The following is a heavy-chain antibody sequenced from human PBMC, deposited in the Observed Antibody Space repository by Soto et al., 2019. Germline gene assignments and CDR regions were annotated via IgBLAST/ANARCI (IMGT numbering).Heavy chain of an antibody. CDR3: ANRLVPAAMHHGIAAAGPFYY. V-gene: IGHV4-34*01. CDR2: INHSGST. Sequence: QVQLQQWGAGLLKPSETLSLTCAVYGGSFSGYYWSWIRQPPGKGLEWIGEINHSGSTNYNPSLKSRVTISLNTSKNHFSLKLSSLPAAATAVYYCANRLVPAAMHHGIAAAGPFYYWGQGTLVTVSS. J-gene: IGHJ4*02. CDR1: GGSFSGYY. D-gene: IGHD2-2*01.